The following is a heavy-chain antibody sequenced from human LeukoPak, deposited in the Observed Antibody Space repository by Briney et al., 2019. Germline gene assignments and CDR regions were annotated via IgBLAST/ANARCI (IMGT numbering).Heavy chain of an antibody. Sequence: SQTLSLTCTVSRGSITSANYYWSWIRQPPGKGLEWIGEINHSGSTNYNPSLKSRVTISVDTSKNQFSLKLSSVTAADTAVYYCASFGDSLFDYWGQGTLVTVSS. V-gene: IGHV4-34*01. CDR1: RGSITSANYY. CDR3: ASFGDSLFDY. J-gene: IGHJ4*02. D-gene: IGHD4-17*01. CDR2: INHSGST.